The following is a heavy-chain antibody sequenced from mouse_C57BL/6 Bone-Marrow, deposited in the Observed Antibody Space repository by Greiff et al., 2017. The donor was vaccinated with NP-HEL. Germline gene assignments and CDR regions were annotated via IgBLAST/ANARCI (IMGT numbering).Heavy chain of an antibody. V-gene: IGHV1-69*01. CDR1: GYTFTSYW. J-gene: IGHJ2*01. CDR3: ARRTTVVAGFDY. D-gene: IGHD1-1*01. CDR2: IDPSDSYT. Sequence: VQLQQPGAELVMPGASVKLSCKASGYTFTSYWMHWVKQRPGQGLEWIGEIDPSDSYTNYNQKFKGKSTLTVDKSSSTAYMQLSSLTSEDSAVYYCARRTTVVAGFDYWGQGTTLTVSS.